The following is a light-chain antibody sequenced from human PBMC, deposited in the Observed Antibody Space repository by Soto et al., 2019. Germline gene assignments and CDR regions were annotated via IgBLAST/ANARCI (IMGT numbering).Light chain of an antibody. Sequence: QSALTQPASVSGSPGQSITISCTGTSSDVGGYKYVSWYQHHPGKAPKLLIYDVTNRPSGVSNRFSGSKSGNTASLTISGLQAEDEANYYCSSYTSSNTLYLFGTGTKLTVL. CDR1: SSDVGGYKY. J-gene: IGLJ1*01. V-gene: IGLV2-14*03. CDR2: DVT. CDR3: SSYTSSNTLYL.